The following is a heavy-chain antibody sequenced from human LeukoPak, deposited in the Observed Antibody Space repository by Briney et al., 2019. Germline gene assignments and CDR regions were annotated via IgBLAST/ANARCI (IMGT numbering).Heavy chain of an antibody. D-gene: IGHD2-2*01. Sequence: PGGSLRLSCAASGFTFDDYAMHWVRQAPGKGLEWVSGISWNSGSIGYADSVKGRFTISRDNAKNSLYLQMNSLRAEDAALYYCAKDISPGDIVLVPAAPSFDYWGQGTLVTVSS. J-gene: IGHJ4*02. CDR1: GFTFDDYA. CDR2: ISWNSGSI. V-gene: IGHV3-9*01. CDR3: AKDISPGDIVLVPAAPSFDY.